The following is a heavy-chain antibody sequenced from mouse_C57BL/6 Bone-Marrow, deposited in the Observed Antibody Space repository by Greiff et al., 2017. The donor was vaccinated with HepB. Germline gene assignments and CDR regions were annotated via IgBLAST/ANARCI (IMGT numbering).Heavy chain of an antibody. Sequence: VQLKESGPGLVKPSQSLSLTCSVTGYSITSGYYWNWILQFPGNKLEWMGYISYDGSNNYNPSLKNRISITRDTSKNQFFLKLNSVTTEDTATYYCARAPITTVVATPSWYFDVWGTGTTVTVSS. D-gene: IGHD1-1*01. CDR1: GYSITSGYY. V-gene: IGHV3-6*01. J-gene: IGHJ1*03. CDR3: ARAPITTVVATPSWYFDV. CDR2: ISYDGSN.